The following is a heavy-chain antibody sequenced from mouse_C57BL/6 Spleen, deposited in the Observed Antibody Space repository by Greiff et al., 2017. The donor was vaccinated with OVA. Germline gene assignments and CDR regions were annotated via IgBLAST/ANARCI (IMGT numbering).Heavy chain of an antibody. D-gene: IGHD2-5*01. J-gene: IGHJ3*01. Sequence: QVQLQQSGAELVKPGASVKISCKASGYAFSSYWMNWVKQRPGKGLEWIGQIYPGDGDTNYNGKFKGKATLTADKSSSTAYMQLSSLTSEDSAVYFGATDYSNTPWFAYWGQGTLVTVSA. V-gene: IGHV1-80*01. CDR3: ATDYSNTPWFAY. CDR2: IYPGDGDT. CDR1: GYAFSSYW.